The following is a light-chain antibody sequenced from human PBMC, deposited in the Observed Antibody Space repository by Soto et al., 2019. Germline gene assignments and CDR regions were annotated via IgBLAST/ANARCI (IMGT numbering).Light chain of an antibody. V-gene: IGLV2-8*01. J-gene: IGLJ1*01. CDR3: SSYAGSNNYV. CDR2: DVS. Sequence: QSALTQPPSASGSPGQSVTISCTGTSSDVGGYNYVSWYQHHPGKAPKLMIYDVSKRPSGVPDRFSGSKSGNTASLTVSGLHAEDEDDYYCSSYAGSNNYVFGTGTKLTVL. CDR1: SSDVGGYNY.